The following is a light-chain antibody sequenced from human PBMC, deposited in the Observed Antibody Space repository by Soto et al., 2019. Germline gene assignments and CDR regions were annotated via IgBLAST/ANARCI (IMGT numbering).Light chain of an antibody. CDR1: QSVSSSN. J-gene: IGKJ1*01. Sequence: EIVLTQSPDTLSLSPGERATLSCRASQSVSSSNLAWYQHKPGQAPRLLIYVASRRATGIPDRFSGSGSGTEFTPTITSLEPEDFAVYYCQQHGSGPWTFGQGTKVEIK. CDR3: QQHGSGPWT. V-gene: IGKV3-20*01. CDR2: VAS.